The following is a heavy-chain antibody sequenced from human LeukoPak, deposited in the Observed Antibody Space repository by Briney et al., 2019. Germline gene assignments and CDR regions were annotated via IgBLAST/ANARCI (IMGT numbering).Heavy chain of an antibody. V-gene: IGHV5-51*01. Sequence: GESLKISCKGSGYSFTSYWIGWVRQMPGKGLEWMGIIYPGDSDTRYSPSFQGQVTISADKSIGTAYLQWSSLKASDTAMYYCARSEMWFGELGDYWGQGTLVTVSS. CDR2: IYPGDSDT. CDR3: ARSEMWFGELGDY. D-gene: IGHD3-10*01. J-gene: IGHJ4*02. CDR1: GYSFTSYW.